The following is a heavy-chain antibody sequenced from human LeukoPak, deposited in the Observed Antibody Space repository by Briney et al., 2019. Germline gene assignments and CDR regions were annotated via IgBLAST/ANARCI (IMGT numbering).Heavy chain of an antibody. V-gene: IGHV4-59*01. CDR2: IYYSGST. J-gene: IGHJ5*02. D-gene: IGHD5-18*01. Sequence: SETLSLTCTVSGDSIIGSYWSWIRQPPGKGLEWIGYIYYSGSTNYNPSLKSRVTISVDTSKNQFSLKLSSVTAADTAVYYCARGLEPTGDSYGCLNWFDPWGQGTLVTVSS. CDR1: GDSIIGSY. CDR3: ARGLEPTGDSYGCLNWFDP.